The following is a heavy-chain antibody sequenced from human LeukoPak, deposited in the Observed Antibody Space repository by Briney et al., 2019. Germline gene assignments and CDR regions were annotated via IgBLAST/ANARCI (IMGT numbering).Heavy chain of an antibody. Sequence: GASVKVSCKASGYTFTNYAMNWVRQAPGQGLEWMGWISAYNGNTNYAQKLQGRVTMTTDTTTSTAYMELRSLRSDDTAVYYCARTGSGWVLDYWGQGTLVTVSS. CDR3: ARTGSGWVLDY. CDR2: ISAYNGNT. J-gene: IGHJ4*02. D-gene: IGHD6-19*01. CDR1: GYTFTNYA. V-gene: IGHV1-18*01.